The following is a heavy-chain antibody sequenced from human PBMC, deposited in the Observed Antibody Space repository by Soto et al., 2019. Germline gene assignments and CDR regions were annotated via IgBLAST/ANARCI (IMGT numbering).Heavy chain of an antibody. V-gene: IGHV4-59*08. J-gene: IGHJ4*02. CDR3: ARHRRTTVAKFYFDN. Sequence: QVQLQESGPGLVKPSETLSLTCTVSGGSINSYCWSWIRQPPGKGLEWIAYIFDSGNANYYPSLKSRVTLSVHTYKNQFSLKLTSVTAADTAVYYCARHRRTTVAKFYFDNWGQGALVTVSS. CDR1: GGSINSYC. D-gene: IGHD4-4*01. CDR2: IFDSGNA.